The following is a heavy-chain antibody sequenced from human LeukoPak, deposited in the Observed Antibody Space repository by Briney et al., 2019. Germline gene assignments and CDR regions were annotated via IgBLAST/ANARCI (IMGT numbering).Heavy chain of an antibody. CDR1: GFTFSIHW. V-gene: IGHV3-7*01. D-gene: IGHD3-10*01. J-gene: IGHJ4*02. CDR2: IKQDGSEK. Sequence: GGSLGLSCAASGFTFSIHWMNWVRQAPGKGLEWVANIKQDGSEKYYVDSVKGRLTISRDNAKNSLYLQMNSLRAEDTAFYYCARDPDMVRGVNFDYWGQGTLVTVSS. CDR3: ARDPDMVRGVNFDY.